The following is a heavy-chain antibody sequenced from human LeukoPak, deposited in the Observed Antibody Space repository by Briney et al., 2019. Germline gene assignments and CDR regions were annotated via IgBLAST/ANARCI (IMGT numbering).Heavy chain of an antibody. CDR2: IYTSGST. J-gene: IGHJ5*02. V-gene: IGHV4-4*07. D-gene: IGHD3-10*01. CDR3: AREAITMVRGVTFNWFDP. CDR1: GGALSSYY. Sequence: NPSETLSLTCTVSGGALSSYYWSWIRQPAGQGLEWIGRIYTSGSTNYNPSRKSRVTMSVDTSKSQFSLKPSSVTAADTAVYYCAREAITMVRGVTFNWFDPWGQGTLVTVSS.